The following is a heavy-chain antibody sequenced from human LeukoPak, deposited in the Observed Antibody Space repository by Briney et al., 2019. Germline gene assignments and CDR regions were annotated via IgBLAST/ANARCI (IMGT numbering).Heavy chain of an antibody. D-gene: IGHD3-22*01. CDR3: ARSHDSSGYLFYY. CDR2: IYYSGIT. V-gene: IGHV4-59*01. CDR1: GASISSYY. J-gene: IGHJ4*02. Sequence: SETLSLTCTVSGASISSYYWSWIRQPPGKGLEWIGYIYYSGITNYNPSPKSRVTISVDTSKNQFSLKLSSVTAADTAVYYCARSHDSSGYLFYYWGQGTLVTVSS.